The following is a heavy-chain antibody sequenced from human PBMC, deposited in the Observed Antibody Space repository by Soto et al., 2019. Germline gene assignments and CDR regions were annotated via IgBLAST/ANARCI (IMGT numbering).Heavy chain of an antibody. Sequence: QITLKESGPTLVKPTQTLTLTCTFSGFSLSTSGVGVGWIRQPPGKALEWLALIYWDDDKRYSPSLKSRLTITKDTSKNQVVLTMTNMDPVDTATYYCAHWPLRTYSTVTTALPNAFDIWGQGTMVTVSS. J-gene: IGHJ3*02. V-gene: IGHV2-5*02. CDR1: GFSLSTSGVG. CDR2: IYWDDDK. CDR3: AHWPLRTYSTVTTALPNAFDI. D-gene: IGHD4-17*01.